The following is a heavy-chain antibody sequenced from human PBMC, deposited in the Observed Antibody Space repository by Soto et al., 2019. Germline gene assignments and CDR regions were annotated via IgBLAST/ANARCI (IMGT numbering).Heavy chain of an antibody. CDR3: ARGGGSTKVDY. D-gene: IGHD2-2*01. CDR2: TSNSGST. J-gene: IGHJ4*02. CDR1: GGSITSSGYY. Sequence: QVQLQESGPGLVKPSQTLSLTCTVSGGSITSSGYYWSWIRQHPGEGLEWIGFTSNSGSTSYNPSLKSRFTLSVDTSSNQFSLNLKSVTAADTAVYYCARGGGSTKVDYWGQGTLVTVSP. V-gene: IGHV4-31*03.